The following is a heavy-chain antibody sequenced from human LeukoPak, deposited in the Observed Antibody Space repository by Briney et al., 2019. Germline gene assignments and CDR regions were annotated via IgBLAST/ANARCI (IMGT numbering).Heavy chain of an antibody. V-gene: IGHV1-2*02. CDR1: GYTFTGYY. D-gene: IGHD3-10*01. CDR2: INPNSGGT. J-gene: IGHJ3*02. Sequence: ASVNVSCKASGYTFTGYYMHWVRQPPAQGLEWMGWINPNSGGTNYEQKFQGRVTMTSDTSISTAYMELSRLRSDDTAVYYCARVGYYGSGAPSDAFDIWGQGTMVTVSS. CDR3: ARVGYYGSGAPSDAFDI.